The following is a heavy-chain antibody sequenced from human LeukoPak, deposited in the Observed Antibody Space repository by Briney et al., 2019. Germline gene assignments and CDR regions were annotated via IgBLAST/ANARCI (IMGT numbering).Heavy chain of an antibody. J-gene: IGHJ4*02. CDR1: GFTFSSYA. CDR3: ARGSSIAAPIVY. D-gene: IGHD6-6*01. Sequence: GGSLRLSCAASGFTFSSYAMHWVRQAPGKGLEWVAVISYDGSNKYYADSVKGRFTISRDNSKDTLYLQMNRLRAEDTAVYYCARGSSIAAPIVYWGQGTLVTVSS. V-gene: IGHV3-30*01. CDR2: ISYDGSNK.